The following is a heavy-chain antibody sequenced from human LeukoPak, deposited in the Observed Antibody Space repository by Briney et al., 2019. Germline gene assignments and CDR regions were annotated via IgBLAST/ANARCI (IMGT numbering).Heavy chain of an antibody. V-gene: IGHV1-69*04. CDR3: ARLPSDGGVVIGRDPYYYYGMDV. D-gene: IGHD3-3*01. CDR1: GGTFSSYA. J-gene: IGHJ6*02. CDR2: IIPILGIA. Sequence: SVKVSCKASGGTFSSYAISWVRQAPGQGLEWMGRIIPILGIANYAQKFQGRVTITADKSTSTAYMELSSLRSEDTAVYYCARLPSDGGVVIGRDPYYYYGMDVWGQGTTVTVSS.